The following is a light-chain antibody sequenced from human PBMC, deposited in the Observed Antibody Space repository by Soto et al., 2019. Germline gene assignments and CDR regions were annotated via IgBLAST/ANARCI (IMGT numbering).Light chain of an antibody. CDR3: QQHDNLPLT. CDR1: QDISNY. Sequence: DIHMTQSPSSLSASVGARVTITCQASQDISNYLNWYQQQPGKAPKLLIYDASNLETGVPSRCSGSRSGTNFTLTISSLQPEDIATYYCQQHDNLPLTFGGGTKVDIK. CDR2: DAS. V-gene: IGKV1-33*01. J-gene: IGKJ4*01.